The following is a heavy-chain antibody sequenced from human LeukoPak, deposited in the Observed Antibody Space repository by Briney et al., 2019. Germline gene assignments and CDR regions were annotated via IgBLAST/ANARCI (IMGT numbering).Heavy chain of an antibody. CDR1: GYTFTGYY. D-gene: IGHD4-17*01. Sequence: SVKVSCKASGYTFTGYYMHWVRQAPGQGLEWMGRINPNSGGTNYAQKFQGRVTMTRDTSISTAYMELSRLRSDDTAVYYCACLTVTTSEYYFDYWGQGTLVTVSS. V-gene: IGHV1-2*06. CDR3: ACLTVTTSEYYFDY. CDR2: INPNSGGT. J-gene: IGHJ4*02.